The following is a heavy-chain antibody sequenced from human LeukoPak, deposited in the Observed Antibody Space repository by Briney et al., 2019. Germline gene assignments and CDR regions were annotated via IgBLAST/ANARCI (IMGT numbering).Heavy chain of an antibody. CDR3: AKSGYNRFDY. J-gene: IGHJ4*02. D-gene: IGHD5-24*01. CDR1: GFTFSSYA. V-gene: IGHV3-23*01. Sequence: GGSLRLSCAASGFTFSSYAMSWVRQAPGKGLEWVSTISGSGSGSSTYYADSVKGRFTISRDNSKNTLYLQMNSLRAEDTAVYYCAKSGYNRFDYWGQGTLVTVSS. CDR2: ISGSGSGSST.